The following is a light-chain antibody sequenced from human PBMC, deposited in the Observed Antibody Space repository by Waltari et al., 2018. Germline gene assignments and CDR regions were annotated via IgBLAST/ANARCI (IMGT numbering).Light chain of an antibody. J-gene: IGLJ3*02. CDR3: QTWGTGIQV. CDR1: GEYSAYA. CDR2: VNSDGSH. Sequence: LVLTQSPSASASLGASVKLTCSLPGEYSAYAIPWHPQQPLKGPRYLMTVNSDGSHKKGDGISERFSGSSSDLDRYLIISRLQSDDEADYFCQTWGTGIQVFGSGTKLTVL. V-gene: IGLV4-69*01.